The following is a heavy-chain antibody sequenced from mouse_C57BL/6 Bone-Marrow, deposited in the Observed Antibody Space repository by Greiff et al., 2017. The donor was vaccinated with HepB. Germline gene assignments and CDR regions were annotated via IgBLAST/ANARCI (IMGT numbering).Heavy chain of an antibody. Sequence: VHVKQSGPELVKPGASVKISCKASGYSFTDYNMNWVKQSNGKSLEWIGVINPNYGTTSYNQKFKGKATLTVDQSSSTAYMQLNSLTSEDSAVYYCARSTAQARYYYAMDYWGQGTSVTVSS. CDR3: ARSTAQARYYYAMDY. V-gene: IGHV1-39*01. D-gene: IGHD3-2*02. CDR1: GYSFTDYN. J-gene: IGHJ4*01. CDR2: INPNYGTT.